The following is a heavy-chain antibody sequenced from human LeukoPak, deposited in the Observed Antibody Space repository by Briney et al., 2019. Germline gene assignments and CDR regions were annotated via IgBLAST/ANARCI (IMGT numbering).Heavy chain of an antibody. V-gene: IGHV1-8*01. J-gene: IGHJ5*02. CDR1: GYTFTSYD. D-gene: IGHD2-2*01. CDR3: ARTPTKLLGYCTITSCRNWFDP. CDR2: MNPNCGNT. Sequence: ASVKVSCKASGYTFTSYDINWVRQATGQGFEWMGWMNPNCGNTGYAQKFQGRVTMTRNTSISTAYMELSSLRSEDTAVYYCARTPTKLLGYCTITSCRNWFDPWGQGTLVTVSS.